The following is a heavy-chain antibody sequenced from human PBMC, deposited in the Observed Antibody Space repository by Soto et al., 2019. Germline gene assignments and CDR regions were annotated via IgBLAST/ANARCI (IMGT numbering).Heavy chain of an antibody. CDR2: ISGSGGST. Sequence: GGSLRLSCAASGFTFTSYAMSWVRQAPGKGLEWVSTISGSGGSTYYADSVKGRFTLSRDNSKNTLYLQMNSLRAEDTAVYYCAKDGNIVVVVADYWGQGTLVTVSS. V-gene: IGHV3-23*01. D-gene: IGHD2-15*01. CDR3: AKDGNIVVVVADY. J-gene: IGHJ4*02. CDR1: GFTFTSYA.